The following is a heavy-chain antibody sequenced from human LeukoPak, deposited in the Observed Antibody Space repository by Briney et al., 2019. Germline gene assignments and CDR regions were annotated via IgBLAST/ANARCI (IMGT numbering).Heavy chain of an antibody. Sequence: GASVKVSCKASGYTFTGYYMHWVRQAPGQGLEWMGWINPNSGGTNYAQKFQGRVTMTRDTSISTAYMELSRLRSDDTAVYYCARGRYSSSWHGDYWGQGTLVTVSS. J-gene: IGHJ4*02. D-gene: IGHD6-13*01. CDR3: ARGRYSSSWHGDY. CDR2: INPNSGGT. CDR1: GYTFTGYY. V-gene: IGHV1-2*02.